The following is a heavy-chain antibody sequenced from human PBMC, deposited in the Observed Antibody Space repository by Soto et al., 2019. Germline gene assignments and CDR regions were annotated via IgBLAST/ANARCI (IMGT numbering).Heavy chain of an antibody. CDR1: GFTLNTYA. CDR2: ISSYGADT. Sequence: EVQLVESGGPLVQPGGPLRLSCSASGFTLNTYAMHWARPAPGKGWEFVSAISSYGADTYYADSVKGRFAISRDNSKNTLYLQMSSLRAEDTALYYCVKEGYMRSDWYGQFDYWGQGALVTVSS. CDR3: VKEGYMRSDWYGQFDY. D-gene: IGHD6-19*01. J-gene: IGHJ4*02. V-gene: IGHV3-64D*06.